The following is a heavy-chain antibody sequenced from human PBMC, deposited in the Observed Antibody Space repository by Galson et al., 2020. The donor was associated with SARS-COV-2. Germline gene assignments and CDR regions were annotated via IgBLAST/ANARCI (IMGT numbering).Heavy chain of an antibody. Sequence: SETLSLTCAISGDSIRSNLWWTWVRQSPGEGLEWLAEISDSGTANYNPSLGSRALLSVDKSDNKFFFRLTSVTAADTAIYYCARGLSLGVAATEWWGQGIPVTVSS. D-gene: IGHD2-15*01. CDR1: GDSIRSNLW. V-gene: IGHV4-4*02. CDR2: ISDSGTA. J-gene: IGHJ4*02. CDR3: ARGLSLGVAATEW.